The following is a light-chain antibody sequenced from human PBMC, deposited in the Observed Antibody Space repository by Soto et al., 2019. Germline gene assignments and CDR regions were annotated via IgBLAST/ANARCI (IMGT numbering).Light chain of an antibody. J-gene: IGKJ4*01. Sequence: IVLTQSTATLSLSPGDRATLSCRASQSVHNYLAWYQQRPGQAPRLLIYAATNRATGIPDRFSGSGSGIDFTLPSSSLVPEDFAVYYCQQRTNWPRLTFGGGTKVEIK. CDR1: QSVHNY. CDR3: QQRTNWPRLT. CDR2: AAT. V-gene: IGKV3-11*01.